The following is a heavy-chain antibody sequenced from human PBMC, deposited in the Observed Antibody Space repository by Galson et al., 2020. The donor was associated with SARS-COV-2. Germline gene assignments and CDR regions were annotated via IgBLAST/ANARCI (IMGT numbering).Heavy chain of an antibody. CDR1: GFTFSSYA. CDR2: ISGSGGST. CDR3: AKSLLTMIVVVIPSVFRLVAFDI. J-gene: IGHJ3*02. V-gene: IGHV3-23*01. Sequence: LSLTCAASGFTFSSYAMSWVRQAPGKGLEWVSAISGSGGSTYYADSVKGRFTISRDNSKNTLYLQMNSLRAEDTAVYYCAKSLLTMIVVVIPSVFRLVAFDIWAKGQWSPSLQ. D-gene: IGHD3-22*01.